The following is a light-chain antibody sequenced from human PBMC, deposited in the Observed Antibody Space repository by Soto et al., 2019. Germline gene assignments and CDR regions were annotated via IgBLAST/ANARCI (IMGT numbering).Light chain of an antibody. J-gene: IGLJ3*02. CDR2: DND. V-gene: IGLV1-51*01. CDR1: SSNIGKNY. Sequence: QSVLTQPPSVSAAPGQKVTISSSGSSSNIGKNYVSWYQQLPGTAPKLIIYDNDERPSGIPDRFSGSKSGTSATLGITGLQTGDEADYYCGTWDSSLSAGVFGGGTKLTVL. CDR3: GTWDSSLSAGV.